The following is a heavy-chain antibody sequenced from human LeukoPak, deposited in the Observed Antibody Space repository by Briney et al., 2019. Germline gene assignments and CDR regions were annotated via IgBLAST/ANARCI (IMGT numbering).Heavy chain of an antibody. CDR3: AKDLGALTYGEGF. J-gene: IGHJ4*02. CDR2: IRYDGSNK. CDR1: GFIFNSYG. V-gene: IGHV3-30*02. Sequence: GGSLRLSCAASGFIFNSYGMHWVRQAPGKGLEWVAFIRYDGSNKYYADSVKGRFTTSRDNSKNTLSLQMNSLRVEDTALYYCAKDLGALTYGEGFWGQGTLVTVSS. D-gene: IGHD3-16*01.